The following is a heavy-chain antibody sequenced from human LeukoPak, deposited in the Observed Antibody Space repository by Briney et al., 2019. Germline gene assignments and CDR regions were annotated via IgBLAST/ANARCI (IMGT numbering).Heavy chain of an antibody. Sequence: GASVKVSCKASGYTFTSYGISWVRQAPGQGLEWMGWISGYNGNTNYAQKLQGRVTMTTDTSTSTAYMELRSLRSDDTAVYYCARDRVVVVPAAHLNWFDPWGQGTLVTVSS. CDR3: ARDRVVVVPAAHLNWFDP. J-gene: IGHJ5*02. CDR2: ISGYNGNT. CDR1: GYTFTSYG. D-gene: IGHD2-2*01. V-gene: IGHV1-18*01.